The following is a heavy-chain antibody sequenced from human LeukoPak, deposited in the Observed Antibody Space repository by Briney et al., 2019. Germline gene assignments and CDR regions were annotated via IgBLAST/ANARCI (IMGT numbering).Heavy chain of an antibody. CDR1: GFTVSSNY. CDR2: IYSGGST. D-gene: IGHD3-22*01. J-gene: IGHJ3*02. V-gene: IGHV3-66*01. Sequence: GGSLRLSCAASGFTVSSNYMSWVRQAPGKGLEWVSVIYSGGSTYYADSVKGRFTISRDNSKNTLYLQMNSLRAEDTAVYYCAREGGDSSGYYYDKAPGTDAFDIWGQGTMVTVSS. CDR3: AREGGDSSGYYYDKAPGTDAFDI.